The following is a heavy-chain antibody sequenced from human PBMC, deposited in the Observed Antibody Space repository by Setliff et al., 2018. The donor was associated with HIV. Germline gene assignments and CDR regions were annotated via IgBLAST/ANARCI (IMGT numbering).Heavy chain of an antibody. CDR2: IYYSGST. CDR3: ARLTLYSSSWYGTRDYFDY. J-gene: IGHJ4*02. Sequence: SETLSLTCNVSGGSISSSSYYWGWIRQPPGKRLEWIGSIYYSGSTYYNPSLKSRVTISVDTSKNQFSLKLSSVTVADTAVYYCARLTLYSSSWYGTRDYFDYWGQGTLVTVSS. V-gene: IGHV4-39*01. D-gene: IGHD6-13*01. CDR1: GGSISSSSYY.